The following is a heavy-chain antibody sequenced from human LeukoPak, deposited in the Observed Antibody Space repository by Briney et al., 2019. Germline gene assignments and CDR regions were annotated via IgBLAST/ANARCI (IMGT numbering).Heavy chain of an antibody. D-gene: IGHD3-22*01. CDR1: GGTFSSYA. V-gene: IGHV1-69*13. CDR3: ARGIEIAVDYYDSSGYSNDAFDI. Sequence: SVKVSCKASGGTFSSYAISWVRQAPGRGLEWMGGIIPIFGTANYAQKFQGRVTITADESTSAAYMELSSLRSEDTAVYYCARGIEIAVDYYDSSGYSNDAFDIWGQGTMVTVSS. J-gene: IGHJ3*02. CDR2: IIPIFGTA.